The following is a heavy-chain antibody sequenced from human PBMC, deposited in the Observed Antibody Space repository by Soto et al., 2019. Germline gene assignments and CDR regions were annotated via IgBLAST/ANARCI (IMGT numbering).Heavy chain of an antibody. CDR3: ARLYSSLEIVWFDP. Sequence: ASVKVSCKASGYTFTSYAMHWVRQAPGQRLEWMGWINAGNGNTKYSQKFQGRVTITRDTSASTAYMELSSLRSEDTAVCYCARLYSSLEIVWFDPWGQGTLVTVSS. J-gene: IGHJ5*02. CDR1: GYTFTSYA. CDR2: INAGNGNT. D-gene: IGHD6-6*01. V-gene: IGHV1-3*01.